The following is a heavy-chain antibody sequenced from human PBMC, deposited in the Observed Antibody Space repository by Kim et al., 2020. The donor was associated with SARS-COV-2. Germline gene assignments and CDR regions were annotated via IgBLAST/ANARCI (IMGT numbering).Heavy chain of an antibody. CDR2: T. J-gene: IGHJ6*02. CDR3: ARGNYYGMDV. Sequence: TGYADSVKGRFTISRDNAKNTVYLQMNSLRGEDTAVYYCARGNYYGMDVWGQGTTVTVSS. V-gene: IGHV3-74*01.